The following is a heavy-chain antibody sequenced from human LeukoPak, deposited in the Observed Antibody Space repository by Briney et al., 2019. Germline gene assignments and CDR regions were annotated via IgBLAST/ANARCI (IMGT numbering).Heavy chain of an antibody. V-gene: IGHV1-3*01. J-gene: IGHJ4*02. CDR1: GGTFSSYA. D-gene: IGHD3-10*01. Sequence: ASVKVSCKASGGTFSSYAISWVRQAPGQGLEWMGWINAGNGNTKYSQKFQGRVTITRDTSASTAYMELSSLRSEDTAVYYCARDLRYGSGSPIYYFDYWGQGTLVTVSS. CDR3: ARDLRYGSGSPIYYFDY. CDR2: INAGNGNT.